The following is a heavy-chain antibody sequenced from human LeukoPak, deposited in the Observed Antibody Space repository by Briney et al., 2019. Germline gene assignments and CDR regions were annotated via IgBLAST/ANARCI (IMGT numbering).Heavy chain of an antibody. CDR1: GXTFSDYY. V-gene: IGHV3-11*05. CDR3: AREGGYNTFDYGMDV. CDR2: ISSSSSYT. J-gene: IGHJ6*02. Sequence: PGGSLRLSCAASGXTFSDYYMSWIRQAPGKGLEWVSYISSSSSYTIYADSVKGRFTISRDNAKNSLYLQMNSLRAEDTAVYYCAREGGYNTFDYGMDVWGQGTTVTVSS. D-gene: IGHD5-24*01.